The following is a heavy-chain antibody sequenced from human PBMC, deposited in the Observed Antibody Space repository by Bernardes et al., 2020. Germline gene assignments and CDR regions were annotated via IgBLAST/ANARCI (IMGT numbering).Heavy chain of an antibody. CDR1: AFTFSTYS. D-gene: IGHD6-6*01. J-gene: IGHJ4*02. V-gene: IGHV3-48*01. Sequence: GGSLRLSCAASAFTFSTYSWNWVRQAPGKGLEWISYISSRSSPIYYADSVKGRFTISRDNAKNSLHLQMNSLRADDTAVYYCAREYSSSSGRAFDYWGQGSLVTVSS. CDR2: ISSRSSPI. CDR3: AREYSSSSGRAFDY.